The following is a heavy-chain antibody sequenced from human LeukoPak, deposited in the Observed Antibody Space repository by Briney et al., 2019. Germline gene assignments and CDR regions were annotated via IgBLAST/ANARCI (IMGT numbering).Heavy chain of an antibody. Sequence: PGGSLRLSCAASGFTFSSYGMHWVRQAPGKGLEGVAFIRYDGSNKYYADSVKGRFTISRDNSKNTLYLQMNSLRAEDTAAYYCAKEAGYSSGGRWGQGTLVTVSS. CDR1: GFTFSSYG. D-gene: IGHD6-19*01. V-gene: IGHV3-30*02. CDR3: AKEAGYSSGGR. CDR2: IRYDGSNK. J-gene: IGHJ4*02.